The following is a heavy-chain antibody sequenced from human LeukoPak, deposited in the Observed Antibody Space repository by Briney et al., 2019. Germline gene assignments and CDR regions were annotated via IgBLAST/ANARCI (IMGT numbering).Heavy chain of an antibody. CDR2: TYYRSKRYN. V-gene: IGHV6-1*01. Sequence: SQTLSLTCAISGDSVSSNSAAWNWIRQSPSRGLEWLGRTYYRSKRYNDYAVSVKSQITINPDTSKNQFSLQLNSVTPEDTAVYYCARSAEDLWFGESPPEYFQHWGQGTLSPSPQ. D-gene: IGHD3-10*01. CDR3: ARSAEDLWFGESPPEYFQH. J-gene: IGHJ1*01. CDR1: GDSVSSNSAA.